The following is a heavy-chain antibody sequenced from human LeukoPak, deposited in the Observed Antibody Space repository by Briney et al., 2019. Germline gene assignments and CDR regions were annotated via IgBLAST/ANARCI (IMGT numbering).Heavy chain of an antibody. CDR1: GFTFSGYW. J-gene: IGHJ5*02. V-gene: IGHV3-74*01. Sequence: GGSLRLSCAASGFTFSGYWMHWVRQAPGKGLEWVSRINIDGATTNYADSVKGRFTISRDNAKNALHLQMNSLRADDTAVYYCVRGAVGTGVWFDPWGQGTLVTVSS. CDR2: INIDGATT. D-gene: IGHD1-26*01. CDR3: VRGAVGTGVWFDP.